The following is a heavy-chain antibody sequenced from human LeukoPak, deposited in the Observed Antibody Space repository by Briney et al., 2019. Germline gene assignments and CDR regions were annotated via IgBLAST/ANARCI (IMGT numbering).Heavy chain of an antibody. CDR1: GGSISSGDYY. Sequence: SQTLSLTRTVSGGSISSGDYYWGWLRQPPGQGLEWIGYIYYSGSTYYNPSLKSLVTISVDTSKNQFSLKLSSVTAADTAVYYCARRGYSGYGPPDYGGQGTLVAVS. CDR3: ARRGYSGYGPPDY. V-gene: IGHV4-30-4*08. CDR2: IYYSGST. D-gene: IGHD5-12*01. J-gene: IGHJ4*02.